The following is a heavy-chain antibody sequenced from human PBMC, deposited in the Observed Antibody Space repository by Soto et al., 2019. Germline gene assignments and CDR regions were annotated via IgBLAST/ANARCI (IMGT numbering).Heavy chain of an antibody. J-gene: IGHJ5*02. CDR1: GGTFSSYT. V-gene: IGHV1-69*04. CDR3: ARDPLYYYGSGSHQFGFDP. Sequence: SVKVSCKASGGTFSSYTISWVRQAPGQGLEWMGRIIPILGIANYAQKFQGRVTITADKSTSTAYMELSSLRSEDTAVYYCARDPLYYYGSGSHQFGFDPWGQGTLVTVSS. D-gene: IGHD3-10*01. CDR2: IIPILGIA.